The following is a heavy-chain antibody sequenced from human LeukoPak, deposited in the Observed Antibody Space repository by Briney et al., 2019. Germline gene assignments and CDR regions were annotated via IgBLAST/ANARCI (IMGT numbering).Heavy chain of an antibody. V-gene: IGHV3-48*03. Sequence: GGSLRLSCAASGFTFSSYEMNWVRQAPGKGLEWVSYISSSGSTIYYADSVKGRFTISRDNAKNSLYMQMNSLGAEDTAVYYCTRDGSGYYGNWFDPWGQGTLVTVSS. D-gene: IGHD3-22*01. CDR1: GFTFSSYE. J-gene: IGHJ5*02. CDR3: TRDGSGYYGNWFDP. CDR2: ISSSGSTI.